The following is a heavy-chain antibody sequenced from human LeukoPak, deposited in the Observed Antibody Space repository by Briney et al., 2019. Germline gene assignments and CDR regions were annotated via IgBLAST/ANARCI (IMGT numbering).Heavy chain of an antibody. CDR2: ISGTGNRT. Sequence: GSLRLSCAASGFTFSSYAMGWVRQAPGKGLEWVSAISGTGNRTYYADSVKGRFTISRDNSKNTLYLQMNSLRAEDTAVYYCARGYTTFDYWGQGTLVTISS. V-gene: IGHV3-23*01. CDR1: GFTFSSYA. J-gene: IGHJ4*02. CDR3: ARGYTTFDY. D-gene: IGHD1-14*01.